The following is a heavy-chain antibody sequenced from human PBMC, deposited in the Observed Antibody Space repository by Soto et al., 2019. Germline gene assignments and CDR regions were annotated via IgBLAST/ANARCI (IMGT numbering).Heavy chain of an antibody. D-gene: IGHD3-10*01. J-gene: IGHJ5*02. CDR1: GGFISSSNW. V-gene: IGHV4-4*02. CDR2: IYHSGST. Sequence: SETLSLTCAVSGGFISSSNWWTWVRQPPGKGLGGIGEIYHSGSTNYNPSLKGRVTISVDKSNHQFSLKLSSVTAADTAVYYCARGNIIGISVPQEVLFDPWGQGTLVTVSS. CDR3: ARGNIIGISVPQEVLFDP.